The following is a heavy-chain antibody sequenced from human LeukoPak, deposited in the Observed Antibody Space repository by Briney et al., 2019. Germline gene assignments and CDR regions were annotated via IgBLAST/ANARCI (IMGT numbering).Heavy chain of an antibody. CDR3: ARASYGSGSYMFDY. CDR1: GGSISSYY. CDR2: IYTSGST. V-gene: IGHV4-4*09. Sequence: SETLSLTCTVSGGSISSYYWSWIRQPPGKGLEWIGYIYTSGSTNYNPSLKSRVTMSVDTSKNQFSLKLSSVTAADTAVYYCARASYGSGSYMFDYWGQGTLVTVSS. J-gene: IGHJ4*02. D-gene: IGHD3-10*01.